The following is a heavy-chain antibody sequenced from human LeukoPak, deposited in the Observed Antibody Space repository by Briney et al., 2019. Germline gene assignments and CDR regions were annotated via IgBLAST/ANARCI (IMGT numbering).Heavy chain of an antibody. J-gene: IGHJ5*02. V-gene: IGHV4-34*08. CDR1: GFTFSDYY. CDR2: INHSGST. Sequence: GSLRLSCAASGFTFSDYYMSWIRQPPGKGLEWIGEINHSGSTNYNPSLKSRVTISVDTSKNQFSLKLSSVTAADTAVYYCARYERSLRWFDPWGQGTLVTVSS. CDR3: ARYERSLRWFDP. D-gene: IGHD4-17*01.